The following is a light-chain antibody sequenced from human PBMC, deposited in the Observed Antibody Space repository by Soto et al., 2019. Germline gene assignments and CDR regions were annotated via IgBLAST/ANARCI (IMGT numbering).Light chain of an antibody. CDR2: DAS. V-gene: IGKV3-20*01. CDR1: QSVSSSS. Sequence: EIVLTQSPGTLSLSPGERATLSCRASQSVSSSSLAWYQQKRGQAPRLLIYDASRRAVGIPDRFSGSGSGTDFTLTISRLESEDFAVYFCHQYGSSPRTFGQGTKVDIK. J-gene: IGKJ1*01. CDR3: HQYGSSPRT.